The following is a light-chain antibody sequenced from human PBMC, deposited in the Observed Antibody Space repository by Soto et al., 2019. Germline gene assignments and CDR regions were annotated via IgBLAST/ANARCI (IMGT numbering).Light chain of an antibody. CDR2: GAS. J-gene: IGKJ5*01. CDR3: QQYGSLIT. CDR1: QSVSSSY. V-gene: IGKV3-20*01. Sequence: EIVLTQSPGTLSLTPGERATPSCRASQSVSSSYLAWYQQKPGQAPRLLIYGASSRATGIPDRFSGSGSGTDFTLTISRLEPEDFAVYYCQQYGSLITFGQGTRLEIK.